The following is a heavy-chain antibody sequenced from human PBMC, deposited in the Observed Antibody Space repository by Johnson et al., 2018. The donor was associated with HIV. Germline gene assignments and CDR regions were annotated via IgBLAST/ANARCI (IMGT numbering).Heavy chain of an antibody. CDR3: ARAHPFYGGNSEGAFDI. CDR1: GFTFSSSA. D-gene: IGHD4-23*01. V-gene: IGHV3-30*03. Sequence: QVLLVESGGGLVQPGGSLRLSCAASGFTFSSSAMHWVRQAPGKGLEWVAVISYDEIDKYYADSVTRRLTVSRDNSKTTLYLQMNSLRAEDTALYYCARAHPFYGGNSEGAFDIWGQGTMVTVSS. J-gene: IGHJ3*02. CDR2: ISYDEIDK.